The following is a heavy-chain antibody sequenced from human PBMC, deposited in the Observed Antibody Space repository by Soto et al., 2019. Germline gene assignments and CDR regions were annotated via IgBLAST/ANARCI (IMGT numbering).Heavy chain of an antibody. CDR1: GFTFSNYW. CDR2: IKKDGSEK. J-gene: IGHJ4*02. V-gene: IGHV3-7*01. CDR3: ARLYLTAYITSLDY. D-gene: IGHD3-16*01. Sequence: PGGSLRLSCAASGFTFSNYWLSWVRKAQGKGLEWVANIKKDGSEKNYGGSVVGRFTVSRDNAENSLYLQMNSLRAEDTAVYYCARLYLTAYITSLDYWGQGTLVTVSS.